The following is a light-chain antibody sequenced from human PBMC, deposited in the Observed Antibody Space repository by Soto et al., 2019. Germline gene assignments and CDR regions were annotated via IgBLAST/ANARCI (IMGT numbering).Light chain of an antibody. V-gene: IGLV2-8*01. CDR1: SSDVGGYNY. CDR3: SSYAGSNGGV. CDR2: EVS. Sequence: QSALTQPPSASGSPGQSVTISCTGTSSDVGGYNYVSWYQQHPGKAPKLMIYEVSKRPSGVPDRFSGSKSGNTASLTVSGLQAGDEADYYRSSYAGSNGGVFGGGTKLTVL. J-gene: IGLJ2*01.